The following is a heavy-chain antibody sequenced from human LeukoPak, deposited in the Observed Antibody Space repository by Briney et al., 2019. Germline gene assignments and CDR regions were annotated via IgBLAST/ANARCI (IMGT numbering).Heavy chain of an antibody. CDR1: GFTFSAYA. Sequence: GGSLRISCAAPGFTFSAYAMSWVRQAPGKGLEWVSTISDNGDYTYYANSVKGRFTISRDNSKNTLYLQMDSLRAEDTAVYYCAREPNIVVTPAGFDYWGQGTLVTVSS. CDR3: AREPNIVVTPAGFDY. CDR2: ISDNGDYT. D-gene: IGHD2-2*01. V-gene: IGHV3-23*01. J-gene: IGHJ4*02.